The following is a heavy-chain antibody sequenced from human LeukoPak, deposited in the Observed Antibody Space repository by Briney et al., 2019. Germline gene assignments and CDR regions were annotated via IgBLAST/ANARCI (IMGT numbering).Heavy chain of an antibody. J-gene: IGHJ4*02. CDR3: ARNGSSCSSTSCYGTPFDN. V-gene: IGHV4-38-2*02. D-gene: IGHD2-2*01. Sequence: SETLSLTCTVSGYSITSGSYWGWIRQPPGKGLEWIWSIYHGGSSYYNPSLKSRVTISVDTSKNQFSLKLSSVTAADTAVYYCARNGSSCSSTSCYGTPFDNWGQGALVTVSS. CDR1: GYSITSGSY. CDR2: IYHGGSS.